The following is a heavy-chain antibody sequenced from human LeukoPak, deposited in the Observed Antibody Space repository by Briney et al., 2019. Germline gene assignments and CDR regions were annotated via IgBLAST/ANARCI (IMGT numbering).Heavy chain of an antibody. CDR1: GDSISSYY. CDR2: IHYNGNT. D-gene: IGHD3-22*01. Sequence: RTSETLSLTCSVSGDSISSYYWTWIRQTPGKGLEWIAYIHYNGNTKSNPSLRSRVTISLDTSKNQFSLKLTSLTAADTAVYYCARDLGAYYYDSSSGDYWGQGTLVTVSS. V-gene: IGHV4-59*01. J-gene: IGHJ4*02. CDR3: ARDLGAYYYDSSSGDY.